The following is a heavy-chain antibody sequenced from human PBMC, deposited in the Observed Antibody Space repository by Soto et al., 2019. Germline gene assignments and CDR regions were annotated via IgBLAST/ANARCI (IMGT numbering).Heavy chain of an antibody. J-gene: IGHJ6*02. CDR3: AREPIGYCSGGSCYTPAYYYGMDV. V-gene: IGHV4-4*07. Sequence: SETLSLTCTVSGGSISSYYWSWIRQPAGKRLEWIGRIYTSGSTNYNPSLKSRVTMSVDTSKNQFSLKLSSVTAADTAVYYCAREPIGYCSGGSCYTPAYYYGMDVWGQGTTVTVSS. CDR1: GGSISSYY. CDR2: IYTSGST. D-gene: IGHD2-15*01.